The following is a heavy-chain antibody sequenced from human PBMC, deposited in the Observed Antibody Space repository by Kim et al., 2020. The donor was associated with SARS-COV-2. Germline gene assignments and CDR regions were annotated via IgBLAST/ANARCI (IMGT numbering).Heavy chain of an antibody. CDR1: GFTFSSYA. Sequence: GGSLRLSCAASGFTFSSYAMHWVRQAPGKGLEWVAVISYDGSNKYYADSVKGRFTISRDNSKNTLYLQMNSLRAEDTAVYYCAGEGGGGYYFDYWGQGTLVTVS. V-gene: IGHV3-30*04. CDR2: ISYDGSNK. CDR3: AGEGGGGYYFDY. J-gene: IGHJ4*02. D-gene: IGHD1-26*01.